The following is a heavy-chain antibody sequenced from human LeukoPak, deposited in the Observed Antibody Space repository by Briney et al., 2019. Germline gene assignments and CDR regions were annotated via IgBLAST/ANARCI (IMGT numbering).Heavy chain of an antibody. Sequence: PSETLSLTCTVYGGSISSHYWSWVRQPPGKGLEWVGYIYYSGSTNYNPSLKSRLTISVDTSKNQFSLKLSSVTAADTAVYYCARSKYYDFWSGYFGYYYYYMDVWGKGTTVTVSS. V-gene: IGHV4-59*11. J-gene: IGHJ6*03. CDR2: IYYSGST. CDR1: GGSISSHY. D-gene: IGHD3-3*01. CDR3: ARSKYYDFWSGYFGYYYYYMDV.